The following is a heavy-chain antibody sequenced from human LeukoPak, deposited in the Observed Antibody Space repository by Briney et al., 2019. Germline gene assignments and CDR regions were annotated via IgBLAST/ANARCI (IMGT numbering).Heavy chain of an antibody. J-gene: IGHJ4*02. CDR3: AREGCSSTSCYLVSGYFDY. CDR2: INPNSGGT. CDR1: GYTFTGYY. Sequence: ASVKVSCKASGYTFTGYYMHWVRQAPGQGLEWMGWINPNSGGTNYAQKFQGRVTMTRDTSISTAYMELSRLRSDDTAVYYCAREGCSSTSCYLVSGYFDYWGQGTLVTVSS. V-gene: IGHV1-2*02. D-gene: IGHD2-2*01.